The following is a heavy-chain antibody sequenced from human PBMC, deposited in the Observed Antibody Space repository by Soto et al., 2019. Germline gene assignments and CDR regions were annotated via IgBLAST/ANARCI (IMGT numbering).Heavy chain of an antibody. V-gene: IGHV3-33*01. CDR3: VRDGVGATTYFGYLYY. D-gene: IGHD1-26*01. CDR2: IGHGGREK. CDR1: GVIFNGYG. Sequence: QVQLVESGGGAVQPGRSLRLSCAVPGVIFNGYGMHWVRQAAGKGLEWVAVIGHGGREKYYADSVKGRFTNSRDNSRNTLYLQMNSLRAEDTALYYCVRDGVGATTYFGYLYYWGQGTLVTVSS. J-gene: IGHJ4*02.